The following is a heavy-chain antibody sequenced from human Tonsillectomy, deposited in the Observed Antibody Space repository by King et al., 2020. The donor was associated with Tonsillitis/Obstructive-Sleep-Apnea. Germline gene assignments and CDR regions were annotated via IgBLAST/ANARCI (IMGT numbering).Heavy chain of an antibody. CDR2: INSDGSST. Sequence: VQLVESGGGLVQPGGSLRLSCAASGFTFSSYWMHWVRQAPGKGLVWVSRINSDGSSTSYADSVKGRFTISKDNAKNTLYLQVNSLRAEDTAVYYCAFDMITFGGVIAPDAFDIWGQGTMVTVSS. J-gene: IGHJ3*02. CDR3: AFDMITFGGVIAPDAFDI. CDR1: GFTFSSYW. V-gene: IGHV3-74*01. D-gene: IGHD3-16*02.